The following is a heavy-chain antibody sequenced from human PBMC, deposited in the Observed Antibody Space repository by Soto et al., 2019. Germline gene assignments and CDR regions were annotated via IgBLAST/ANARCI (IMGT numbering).Heavy chain of an antibody. CDR2: IYYSVST. J-gene: IGHJ6*02. CDR3: AKDPRFYGMDV. Sequence: SETLSLTCTVSGGSISSYYWSWIRQPPGKGLEWIGYIYYSVSTNYNPSLKSRVTISVDTSKNQMSLKLNSVTAADTAVYYCAKDPRFYGMDVWGQGTTVTVSS. CDR1: GGSISSYY. V-gene: IGHV4-59*01.